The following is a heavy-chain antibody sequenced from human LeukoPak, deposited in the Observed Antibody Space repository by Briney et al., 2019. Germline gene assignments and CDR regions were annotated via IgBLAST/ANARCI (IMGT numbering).Heavy chain of an antibody. J-gene: IGHJ4*02. CDR1: GFTFSSYS. V-gene: IGHV3-21*05. CDR2: ISSSSSYT. D-gene: IGHD4-23*01. Sequence: GGSLRLSCAASGFTFSSYSMNWVRQAPGKGLEWVSYISSSSSYTNYADSVKGRFTISRDNAKNSLYLQMNSLRAEDTAVYYCALPPDYGGNSGGYWGQGTLVTVSS. CDR3: ALPPDYGGNSGGY.